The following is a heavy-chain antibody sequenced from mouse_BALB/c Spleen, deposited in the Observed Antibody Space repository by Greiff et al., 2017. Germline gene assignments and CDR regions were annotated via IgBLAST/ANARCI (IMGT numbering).Heavy chain of an antibody. V-gene: IGHV5-6-5*01. J-gene: IGHJ2*01. CDR2: ISSGGST. Sequence: EVKLVESGGGLVKPGGSLKLSCAASGFTFSSYAMSWVRQTPEKRLEWVASISSGGSTYYPDSVKGRFTISRDNARNILYLQMSSLRSEDTAMYYCARVPNYYGSSYSYFDYWGQGTTLTVSS. CDR1: GFTFSSYA. CDR3: ARVPNYYGSSYSYFDY. D-gene: IGHD1-1*01.